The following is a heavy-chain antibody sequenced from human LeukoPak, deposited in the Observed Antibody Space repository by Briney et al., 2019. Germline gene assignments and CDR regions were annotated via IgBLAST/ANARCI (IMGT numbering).Heavy chain of an antibody. CDR2: VYYGGST. J-gene: IGHJ1*01. CDR3: ARVVAGTKDFQH. CDR1: GVPITSPNHF. V-gene: IGHV4-39*01. Sequence: PSETLSLTCTVSGVPITSPNHFWGCVRQPPGKGREWNGSVYYGGSTYSHPSLKSRVTMSADTTKNQFSLTLSSVTAADTAVYYCARVVAGTKDFQHWGQGTLVTVSS. D-gene: IGHD6-19*01.